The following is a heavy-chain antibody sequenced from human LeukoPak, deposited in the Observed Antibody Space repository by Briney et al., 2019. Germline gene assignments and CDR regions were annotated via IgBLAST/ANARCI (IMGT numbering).Heavy chain of an antibody. CDR2: IYSGGTT. V-gene: IGHV3-66*01. Sequence: PGGSLRLSCAASEFTVSSNYMSWFRKAQGKGREGVSIIYSGGTTYYADSVKGRFTISRDNSKNTLYLQMNSLRAEDTAVYYCAREVLDTAMALGYWGQGTLVTVSS. J-gene: IGHJ4*02. CDR1: EFTVSSNY. CDR3: AREVLDTAMALGY. D-gene: IGHD5-18*01.